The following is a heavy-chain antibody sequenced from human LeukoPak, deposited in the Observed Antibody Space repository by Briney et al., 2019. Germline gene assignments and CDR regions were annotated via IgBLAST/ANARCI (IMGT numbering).Heavy chain of an antibody. D-gene: IGHD5-18*01. J-gene: IGHJ4*02. CDR3: ASPMWDTAIHDY. CDR2: INSDGSIT. Sequence: GGSLRLSCAASGFTFSSHWMHWVRQAPGKGLVWVSRINSDGSITSYADSVKGRFTISRDNAKDTLYLQMNGLRAEDAAVYYCASPMWDTAIHDYWGQGTLVTVSS. V-gene: IGHV3-74*01. CDR1: GFTFSSHW.